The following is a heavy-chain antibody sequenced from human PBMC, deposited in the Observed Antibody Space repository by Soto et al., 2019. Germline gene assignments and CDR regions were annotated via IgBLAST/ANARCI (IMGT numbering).Heavy chain of an antibody. D-gene: IGHD6-6*01. V-gene: IGHV1-18*01. J-gene: IGHJ4*02. CDR3: AREGQLGY. CDR2: ISGYNGNT. Sequence: QVQLVQSGAEVKKPGASVKVSCKTSGYTFSSYGFSWVRQAPGQGLEWIGWISGYNGNTNYAQRFQGRVTMTTNTSTTTAYTELRSLRSDNTAVYYCAREGQLGYWGQGTLVTVSS. CDR1: GYTFSSYG.